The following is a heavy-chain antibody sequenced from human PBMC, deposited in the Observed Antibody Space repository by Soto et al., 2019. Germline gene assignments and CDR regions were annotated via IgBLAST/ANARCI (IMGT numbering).Heavy chain of an antibody. D-gene: IGHD4-17*01. V-gene: IGHV4-59*01. Sequence: QVQLQESGPGLVKPSETLSLTCTVSGGSISSYYWSWIRQPPGKGLEWIGYIYYSGSTNYNPSLKSRVTISVDTSKNQFSLKLSSVTAADTAVYYCARVFLYWSYGDDGEGGMDVWGQGTTVTVSS. J-gene: IGHJ6*02. CDR1: GGSISSYY. CDR3: ARVFLYWSYGDDGEGGMDV. CDR2: IYYSGST.